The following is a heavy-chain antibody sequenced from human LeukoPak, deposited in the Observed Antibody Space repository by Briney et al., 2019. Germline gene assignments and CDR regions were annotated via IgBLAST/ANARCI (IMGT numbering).Heavy chain of an antibody. V-gene: IGHV3-33*06. D-gene: IGHD4-23*01. J-gene: IGHJ4*02. CDR3: VKGVFVYGGHLDY. CDR2: IWYDGSKK. Sequence: PGGSLRLSCAASGFTFSSHGMHWVRQAPGKGLEWVAVIWYDGSKKYHADSVKGRFTISRDNSKNTLYLQMNSLRVEDTAVYYCVKGVFVYGGHLDYWGQGTLVTVSS. CDR1: GFTFSSHG.